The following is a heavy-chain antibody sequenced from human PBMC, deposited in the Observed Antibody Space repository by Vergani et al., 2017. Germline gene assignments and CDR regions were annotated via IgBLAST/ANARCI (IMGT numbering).Heavy chain of an antibody. Sequence: QVQLVQSGAEVKKPGASVKVSCKASGYTFTSYAMHWVRQAPGQRLEWMGWINAGNGNTKYSQKFQGRVTITRDTSASTAYMELSSLGSEDTAVYYCAGEQQLVRHFDYWGQGTLVTVSS. D-gene: IGHD6-13*01. V-gene: IGHV1-3*01. CDR2: INAGNGNT. CDR3: AGEQQLVRHFDY. CDR1: GYTFTSYA. J-gene: IGHJ4*02.